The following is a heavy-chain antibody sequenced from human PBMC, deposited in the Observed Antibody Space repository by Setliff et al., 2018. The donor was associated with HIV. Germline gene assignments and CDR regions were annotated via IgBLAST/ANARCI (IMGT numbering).Heavy chain of an antibody. CDR3: ARVGGSSITMVRGVIPGPQGHMDV. V-gene: IGHV4-34*01. Sequence: SETLSLTCVVYGGSFSDYYWTWIRQPPEKGLEWIGKINYSGSTDYNSSLRSRVTISVDTSKNQFSLKLRSVTAADTAVYYCARVGGSSITMVRGVIPGPQGHMDVWGKGTTVTVSS. CDR1: GGSFSDYY. J-gene: IGHJ6*03. D-gene: IGHD3-10*01. CDR2: INYSGST.